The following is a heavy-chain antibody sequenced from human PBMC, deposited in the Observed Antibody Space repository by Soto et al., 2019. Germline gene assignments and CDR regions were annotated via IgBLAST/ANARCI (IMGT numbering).Heavy chain of an antibody. CDR1: GFTFSSYA. J-gene: IGHJ4*02. CDR2: ISGSGGST. V-gene: IGHV3-23*01. Sequence: GGSLRLSCAASGFTFSSYAMSWVRQAPGKGLEWVSAISGSGGSTYYADSVKGRFIISRDNSKNTLYLQMNSLRAEDTAVYYCAKGYYGSGSYYKPPDFFDYWGQGTLVTVSS. CDR3: AKGYYGSGSYYKPPDFFDY. D-gene: IGHD3-10*01.